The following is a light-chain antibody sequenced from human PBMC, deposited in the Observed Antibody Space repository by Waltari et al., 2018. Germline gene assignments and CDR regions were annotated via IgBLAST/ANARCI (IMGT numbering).Light chain of an antibody. J-gene: IGKJ1*01. CDR1: QSRFFSSTNKNY. V-gene: IGKV4-1*01. Sequence: IVMTQSPDSLAVSLGERATVNCKSNQSRFFSSTNKNYLAWYQQKPGQPPKLLIYWASTRESGVPDRFSGSGSGTDFTLTISSLQAEDVAVYYCQQYYSTLRTFGQGTKVEIK. CDR3: QQYYSTLRT. CDR2: WAS.